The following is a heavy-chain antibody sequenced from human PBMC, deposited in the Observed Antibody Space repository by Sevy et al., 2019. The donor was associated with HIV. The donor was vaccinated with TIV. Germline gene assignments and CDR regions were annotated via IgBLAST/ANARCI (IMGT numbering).Heavy chain of an antibody. J-gene: IGHJ6*02. D-gene: IGHD2-2*01. V-gene: IGHV3-30*02. Sequence: GGSLRLSCAASGFTFSTYGMHWVRQAPGKGLEWVAFIRFDGSIKYYTDSVKGRLTISRDNSKNTLYLRMNSLRAEETAVYFCAKVLHIVEIPAAIDYYYGMDVWGQGTTVTVS. CDR1: GFTFSTYG. CDR2: IRFDGSIK. CDR3: AKVLHIVEIPAAIDYYYGMDV.